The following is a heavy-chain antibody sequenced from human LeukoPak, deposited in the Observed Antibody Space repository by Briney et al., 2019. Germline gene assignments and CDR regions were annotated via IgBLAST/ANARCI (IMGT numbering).Heavy chain of an antibody. CDR1: GFTFSNAW. CDR3: TTTRWQWDYYYYYMDV. D-gene: IGHD6-19*01. V-gene: IGHV3-15*01. J-gene: IGHJ6*03. CDR2: IKSKTDGGTT. Sequence: TGGSLRLSCAASGFTFSNAWMSWVRQAPGKGLEWVGRIKSKTDGGTTDYAAPVKGRFTISRDDSKNTLYLQMNSLKTEDTAVYYCTTTRWQWDYYYYYMDVWGKGTTVTISS.